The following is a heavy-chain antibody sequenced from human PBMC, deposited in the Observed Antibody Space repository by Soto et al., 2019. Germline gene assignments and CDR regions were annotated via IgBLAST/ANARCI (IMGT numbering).Heavy chain of an antibody. CDR3: ARAGAAPYYYCGMDV. CDR1: GYTFTGYY. J-gene: IGHJ6*02. CDR2: INPNSGGT. Sequence: GASVKVSCKASGYTFTGYYMHWVRQAPGQGLEWMGWINPNSGGTNYAQKFQDRVTMTSDTSTSTVYMELRSLRSDDTAVYYCARAGAAPYYYCGMDVWGQGTRVTVSS. V-gene: IGHV1-2*02. D-gene: IGHD2-15*01.